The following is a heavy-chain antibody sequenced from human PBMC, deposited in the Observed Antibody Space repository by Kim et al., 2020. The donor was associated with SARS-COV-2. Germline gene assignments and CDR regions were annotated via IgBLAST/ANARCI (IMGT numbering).Heavy chain of an antibody. CDR2: ISFSGGST. D-gene: IGHD5-12*01. V-gene: IGHV3-23*01. Sequence: GGSLRLSCAASGFTFSSYAMSWVRQAPGKGLEWVSAISFSGGSTYYADSVKGRFTISRDNSKNTLYLQMNSLRAEDTAVYYCAKDFGDGYYSDAFDIWGPGTMLTVPS. CDR1: GFTFSSYA. J-gene: IGHJ3*02. CDR3: AKDFGDGYYSDAFDI.